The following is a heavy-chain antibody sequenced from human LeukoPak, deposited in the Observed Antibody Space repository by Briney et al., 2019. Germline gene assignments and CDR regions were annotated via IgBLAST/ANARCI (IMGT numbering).Heavy chain of an antibody. CDR2: IYYSGST. CDR3: ARHYYGSGSYSDY. D-gene: IGHD3-10*01. Sequence: SETLSLTCTVSGGSISSSSYYWGWIRQPPGKGLDWIGSIYYSGSTYYNPSLKSRFTISVDTSKNQFSLKLSSVTAADTGLYYCARHYYGSGSYSDYWGQGTLVPVSS. J-gene: IGHJ4*02. CDR1: GGSISSSSYY. V-gene: IGHV4-39*01.